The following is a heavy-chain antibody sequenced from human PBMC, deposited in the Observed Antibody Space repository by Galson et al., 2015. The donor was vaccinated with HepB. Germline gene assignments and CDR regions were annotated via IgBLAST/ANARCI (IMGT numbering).Heavy chain of an antibody. Sequence: SVTVSCKASGYTFTMYAMHWVRQAPGQRPEWMGCINVGNGNTKYSQKFQGRVTITRDTSASTAYMELGSLKSEDTAVYYCARSGRFGIAAADHGLYWGQGTLVTVSS. CDR3: ARSGRFGIAAADHGLY. D-gene: IGHD6-13*01. J-gene: IGHJ4*02. CDR1: GYTFTMYA. CDR2: INVGNGNT. V-gene: IGHV1-3*01.